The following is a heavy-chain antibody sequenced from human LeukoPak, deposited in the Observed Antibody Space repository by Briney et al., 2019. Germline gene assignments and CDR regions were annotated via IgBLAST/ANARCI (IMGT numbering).Heavy chain of an antibody. CDR3: ATDDSSGYFESRGTGIFDI. J-gene: IGHJ3*02. CDR2: FDPEYGET. V-gene: IGHV1-24*01. D-gene: IGHD3-22*01. Sequence: ASVKGSCKVSGYTVTELSMHWVRQAPGKGLEWMGGFDPEYGETIYAQKFQGRVTMTEDTSTDTAYRELSSLRSEDTAVYYCATDDSSGYFESRGTGIFDIWGQGTMFAVSS. CDR1: GYTVTELS.